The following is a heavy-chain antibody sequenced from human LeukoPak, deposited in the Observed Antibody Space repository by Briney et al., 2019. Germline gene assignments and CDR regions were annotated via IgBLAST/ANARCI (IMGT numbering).Heavy chain of an antibody. CDR1: GGTFSSYA. Sequence: SVKVSCKASGGTFSSYAISWVRQAPGQGLEWMGGIIPIFGTANYAQKFQGRVMITADESTSTAYMELSSLRSEDTAVYYCARLVEKLGYCSGGSCYDNYYYYMDVWGKGTTVTVSS. CDR3: ARLVEKLGYCSGGSCYDNYYYYMDV. V-gene: IGHV1-69*01. CDR2: IIPIFGTA. D-gene: IGHD2-15*01. J-gene: IGHJ6*03.